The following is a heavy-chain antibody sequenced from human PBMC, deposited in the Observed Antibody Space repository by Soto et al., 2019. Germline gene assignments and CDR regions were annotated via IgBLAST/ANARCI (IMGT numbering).Heavy chain of an antibody. J-gene: IGHJ3*02. CDR2: VYWDGDK. CDR3: AHLMITYGGVVADDAFDI. CDR1: GFSLSAATVG. D-gene: IGHD3-16*02. V-gene: IGHV2-5*02. Sequence: SCPTLVNPTQTLTLTCTFSGFSLSAATVGVAWIRQPPGKALEWLAVVYWDGDKRYSPSLNSRLTITKDASSNQVVLTVANMDPVDTATYYCAHLMITYGGVVADDAFDIWGPGTMVTVSS.